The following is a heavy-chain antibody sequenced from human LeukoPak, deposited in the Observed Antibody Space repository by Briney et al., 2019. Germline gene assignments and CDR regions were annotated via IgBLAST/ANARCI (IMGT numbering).Heavy chain of an antibody. Sequence: GGPLRLSCATSGLTVSSDYMSWFRQAPGKGLEWVSLIYSGGNTHYADSVKGRFTISRDNSKNTLYLQMNSLRAEDTAIYYCAREAIDGWGQGTLVTVSS. J-gene: IGHJ4*02. D-gene: IGHD3-22*01. CDR2: IYSGGNT. CDR1: GLTVSSDY. CDR3: AREAIDG. V-gene: IGHV3-53*01.